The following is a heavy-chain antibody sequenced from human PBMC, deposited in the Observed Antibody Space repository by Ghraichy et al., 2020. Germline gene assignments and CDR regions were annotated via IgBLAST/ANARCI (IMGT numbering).Heavy chain of an antibody. J-gene: IGHJ4*02. CDR1: GFTFSSYG. D-gene: IGHD5-18*01. Sequence: GGSLRLSCAASGFTFSSYGMHWVRQASGKGLEWVAFIRYDGSNKYYADSVKGRFTISRDNSKNTLYLQMNSLRAEDTAVYYCAKGVDTAMVQDYWGQGTLVTVSS. V-gene: IGHV3-30*02. CDR3: AKGVDTAMVQDY. CDR2: IRYDGSNK.